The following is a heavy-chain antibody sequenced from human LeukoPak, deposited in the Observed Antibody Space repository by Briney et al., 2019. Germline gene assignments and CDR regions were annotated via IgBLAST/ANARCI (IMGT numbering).Heavy chain of an antibody. CDR1: GVSISSGSYN. V-gene: IGHV4-61*02. D-gene: IGHD1-1*01. CDR3: ARGLEWGDGFDI. J-gene: IGHJ3*02. CDR2: VYISGST. Sequence: SQTLSLTCTVSGVSISSGSYNWTWIRQRAGKGLEWIGRVYISGSTNYNPSLKSRVTISEDTSKNHFSLKLTTVTAADTAVYYCARGLEWGDGFDIWGQGTMVTVSP.